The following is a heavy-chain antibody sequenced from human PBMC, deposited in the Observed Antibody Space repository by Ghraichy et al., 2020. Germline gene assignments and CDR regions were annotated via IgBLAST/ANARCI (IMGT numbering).Heavy chain of an antibody. J-gene: IGHJ4*02. V-gene: IGHV4-30-2*01. CDR3: ARRNDILTGYYSFDQ. D-gene: IGHD3-9*01. CDR1: GGSISSGDFS. CDR2: FYHTGKT. Sequence: SETLSLTCAVSGGSISSGDFSWSWIRQPPGKGLECIGFFYHTGKTYNNPSLKSRGDISIDNAKNNFSLSLRSVTVADTAVYYCARRNDILTGYYSFDQGGQGILVIVSS.